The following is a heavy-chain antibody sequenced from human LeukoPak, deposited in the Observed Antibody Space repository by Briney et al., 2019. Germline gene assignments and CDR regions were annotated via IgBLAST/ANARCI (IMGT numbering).Heavy chain of an antibody. Sequence: PGGSLRLSCAASGFTFSSYAMSWVRQAPGKGLEWVSAISGRDDTIFYADSLKGRFTVSRDNSKNTLYLQMNSLRAEDTAVYYCAKATMATTYFDYWGQGTLVTVSS. V-gene: IGHV3-23*01. CDR2: ISGRDDTI. J-gene: IGHJ4*02. CDR1: GFTFSSYA. D-gene: IGHD5-24*01. CDR3: AKATMATTYFDY.